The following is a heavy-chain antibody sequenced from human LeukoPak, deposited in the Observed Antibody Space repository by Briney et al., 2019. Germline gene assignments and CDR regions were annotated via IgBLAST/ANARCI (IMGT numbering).Heavy chain of an antibody. CDR3: ASDPQQWLVPSDY. Sequence: ASVKVSCKASGYTFTSYYMHWVRQAPGQGLEWMGIINPSGGSTSYAQKFQGRVTMTRDTSTSTVYMELGSLRSEDTAVYYCASDPQQWLVPSDYWGQGTLVTVSS. CDR1: GYTFTSYY. J-gene: IGHJ4*02. V-gene: IGHV1-46*01. CDR2: INPSGGST. D-gene: IGHD6-19*01.